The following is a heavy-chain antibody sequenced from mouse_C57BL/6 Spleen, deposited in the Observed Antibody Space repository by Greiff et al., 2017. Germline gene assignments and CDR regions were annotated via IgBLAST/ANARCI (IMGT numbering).Heavy chain of an antibody. CDR2: INPYNGDT. CDR3: ALITTVVAPFDY. D-gene: IGHD1-1*01. V-gene: IGHV1-20*01. Sequence: VQLKESGPELVKPGDSVKISCKASGYSFTGYFMNWVMQSHGKSLEWIGRINPYNGDTFYNKKFKGKATLTVDKSSSTAHMELRSLTSEASAVYYCALITTVVAPFDYWGQGTTLTVSS. CDR1: GYSFTGYF. J-gene: IGHJ2*01.